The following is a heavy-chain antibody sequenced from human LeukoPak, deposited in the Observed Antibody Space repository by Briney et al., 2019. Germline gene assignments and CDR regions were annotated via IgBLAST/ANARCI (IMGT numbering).Heavy chain of an antibody. CDR3: ARDPDSSGWGMN. Sequence: GGSLRLSCAASGFTFSSYAMSWVRQAPGKGLEWVSVIYSGGSTYYADSVKGRFTISRDNSKNTLYLQMNSLRAEDTAVYYCARDPDSSGWGMNWGQGTMVTVSS. D-gene: IGHD6-19*01. J-gene: IGHJ3*01. V-gene: IGHV3-53*01. CDR1: GFTFSSYA. CDR2: IYSGGST.